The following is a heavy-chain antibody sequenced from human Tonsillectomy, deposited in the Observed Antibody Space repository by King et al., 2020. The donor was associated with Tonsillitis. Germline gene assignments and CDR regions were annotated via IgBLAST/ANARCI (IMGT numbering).Heavy chain of an antibody. V-gene: IGHV1-58*01. J-gene: IGHJ5*02. Sequence: QLVESGPEVRKPGTSVKVSCKASGLTFSTSAVQWVRQARGQRLEWIGWIVVGSGTTNYAQKFQERVTITRDMSTRTVYMELSSLRSEDTAVYYCATERDMATWFDPWGQGTLVTVSS. CDR3: ATERDMATWFDP. CDR1: GLTFSTSA. D-gene: IGHD5-12*01. CDR2: IVVGSGTT.